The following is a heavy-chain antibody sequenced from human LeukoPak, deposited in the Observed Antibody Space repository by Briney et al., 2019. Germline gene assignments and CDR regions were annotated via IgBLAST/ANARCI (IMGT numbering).Heavy chain of an antibody. J-gene: IGHJ3*02. V-gene: IGHV3-7*01. CDR1: GFTFSSFW. Sequence: GGSLKLSCAASGFTFSSFWMSWVRQAPGKGLEWVASIKQGGSETRYVDSMKGRFTIYRDNTTTSLYLHMNSLRAEATAVYYCARYGLGDTFDIWGQGTVVTVSS. D-gene: IGHD3-10*01. CDR3: ARYGLGDTFDI. CDR2: IKQGGSET.